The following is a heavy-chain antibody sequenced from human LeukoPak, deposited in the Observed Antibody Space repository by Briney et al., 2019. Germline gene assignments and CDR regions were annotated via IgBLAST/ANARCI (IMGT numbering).Heavy chain of an antibody. J-gene: IGHJ5*02. CDR1: GYTFTGYY. D-gene: IGHD3-10*01. CDR3: ARDPYVSGSYGWLDP. Sequence: ASVKVSCKASGYTFTGYYIHWVRQAPGQGLEWMGRINPNSGDTNYAQKFQGRVTMTRDTSISTAYMELSNLSSDDTAAYYCARDPYVSGSYGWLDPWGQGTPVTVSS. V-gene: IGHV1-2*06. CDR2: INPNSGDT.